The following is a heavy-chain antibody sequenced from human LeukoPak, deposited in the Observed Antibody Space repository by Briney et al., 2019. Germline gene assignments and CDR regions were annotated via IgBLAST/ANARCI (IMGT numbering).Heavy chain of an antibody. CDR1: GFIFSNYG. D-gene: IGHD6-25*01. Sequence: GGSLRLSCAASGFIFSNYGMHWVRQAPGKGLEWVAVISHDGRTEFYANSVKGRFTISRDNSKNTLDLQMFSLRAEDTALYYCTKEPTSYSSGWYFHHWGQGTLVTVSS. J-gene: IGHJ1*01. CDR3: TKEPTSYSSGWYFHH. V-gene: IGHV3-30*18. CDR2: ISHDGRTE.